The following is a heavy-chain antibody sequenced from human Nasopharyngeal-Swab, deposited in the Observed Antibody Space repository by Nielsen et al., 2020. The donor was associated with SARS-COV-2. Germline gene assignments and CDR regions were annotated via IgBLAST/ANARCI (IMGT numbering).Heavy chain of an antibody. J-gene: IGHJ4*02. D-gene: IGHD4-17*01. CDR2: IAHDASNE. CDR1: GFTFSSFG. Sequence: GEYLKITCAASGFTFSSFGMHWVRQAPGKGLEWVAVIAHDASNEYYGDSVKGRFSISRDSSKNTLYLQIDSLRGEDTAVYYCARDAPAHYGAFYWGRGTLVTVAS. CDR3: ARDAPAHYGAFY. V-gene: IGHV3-30*03.